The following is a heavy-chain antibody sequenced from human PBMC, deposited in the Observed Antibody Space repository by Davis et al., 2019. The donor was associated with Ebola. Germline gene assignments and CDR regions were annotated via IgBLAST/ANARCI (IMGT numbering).Heavy chain of an antibody. J-gene: IGHJ5*02. CDR3: ARGLRHVVLRFLEWLQTNWFDP. CDR1: GDSVSSNSAA. CDR2: TYYRSKWYN. V-gene: IGHV6-1*01. D-gene: IGHD3-3*01. Sequence: SQTLSLTCAISGDSVSSNSAAWNWIRQSPSRGLEWLGRTYYRSKWYNDYAVSVKSRITINPDTSKNQFSLQLNSVTPEDTAVYYCARGLRHVVLRFLEWLQTNWFDPWGQGTLVTVSS.